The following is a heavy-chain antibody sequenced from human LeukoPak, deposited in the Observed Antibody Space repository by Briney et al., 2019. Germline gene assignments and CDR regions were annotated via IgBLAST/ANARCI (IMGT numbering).Heavy chain of an antibody. Sequence: GGSLRLSCAVSGFSIGVNGVTWVRATPEKRLEWVSAISENPERRHYSNSVRGRFVISRDMSKNSVFLQMASLRAEDTAIYYCAREESTLLLSLDYWGLGTLVAVSS. CDR1: GFSIGVNG. V-gene: IGHV3-23*01. CDR2: ISENPERR. J-gene: IGHJ4*02. D-gene: IGHD2/OR15-2a*01. CDR3: AREESTLLLSLDY.